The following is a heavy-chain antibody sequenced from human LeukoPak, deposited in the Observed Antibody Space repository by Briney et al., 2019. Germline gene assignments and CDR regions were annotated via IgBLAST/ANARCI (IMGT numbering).Heavy chain of an antibody. V-gene: IGHV3-21*01. CDR3: ARDRSAYTFDD. J-gene: IGHJ4*02. CDR1: GFTFSSYS. Sequence: PGGSLRLSCAASGFTFSSYSMNWVRQAPGKGLEWVSSISTTSNYIYYAGSVKGRFTISRDNAKNSLYLQMNSLRAEDTAVYYCARDRSAYTFDDWGQGTLVTVSS. CDR2: ISTTSNYI. D-gene: IGHD5-18*01.